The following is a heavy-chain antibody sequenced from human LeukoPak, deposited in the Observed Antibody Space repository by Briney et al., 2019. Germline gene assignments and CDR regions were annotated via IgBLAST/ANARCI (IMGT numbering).Heavy chain of an antibody. CDR2: ISSSSSYI. Sequence: GGSLRLSCAASGFTFSSDSMNWVRQAPGKGLEWVSSISSSSSYIYYADSVKGRFTISRDNAKNSLYLQMNSLRAEDTAVYYCAREGGITIFGVVITNNWFDPWGQGTLVTVSS. CDR1: GFTFSSDS. D-gene: IGHD3-3*01. V-gene: IGHV3-21*01. J-gene: IGHJ5*02. CDR3: AREGGITIFGVVITNNWFDP.